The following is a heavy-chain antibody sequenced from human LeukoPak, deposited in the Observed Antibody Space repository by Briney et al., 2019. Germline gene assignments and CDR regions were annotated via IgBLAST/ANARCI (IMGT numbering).Heavy chain of an antibody. D-gene: IGHD1-14*01. J-gene: IGHJ5*02. Sequence: SETLSLTCAVYGGSFSGYYWSWIRQPPGKGLEWIGKISRSGNTNYDPSLKSRVTISVDTSKNQFSLKLSSVTAADTGVYYCARGGPSELDPWGQGTLVTVSS. CDR2: ISRSGNT. V-gene: IGHV4-34*01. CDR3: ARGGPSELDP. CDR1: GGSFSGYY.